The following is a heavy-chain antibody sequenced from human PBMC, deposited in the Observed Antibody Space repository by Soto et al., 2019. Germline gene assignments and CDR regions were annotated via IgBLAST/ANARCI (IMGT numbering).Heavy chain of an antibody. CDR2: IYWDDDK. D-gene: IGHD2-15*01. Sequence: SGPTLVNPTQTLTPTCTFSGFSLTTSAVGVGWIRQPPGKALEWLALIYWDDDKRYSPSLKSRLTITKDTSKNQVVLTMTNMDPVDTATYYCARRYCSGGNCYYFDYWGLGALVTVSS. J-gene: IGHJ4*02. V-gene: IGHV2-5*02. CDR1: GFSLTTSAVG. CDR3: ARRYCSGGNCYYFDY.